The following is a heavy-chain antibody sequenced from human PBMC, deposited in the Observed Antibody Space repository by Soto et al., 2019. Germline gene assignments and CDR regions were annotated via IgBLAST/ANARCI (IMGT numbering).Heavy chain of an antibody. CDR1: GFTFSSYA. J-gene: IGHJ3*02. CDR3: AKKRAYYDILTGYHGGAFDI. CDR2: ISGSGGST. D-gene: IGHD3-9*01. V-gene: IGHV3-23*01. Sequence: GGSLRLSCAASGFTFSSYAMSWVRQAPGKGLEWVSAISGSGGSTYYADSVKGRFTISRDNSKNTLYLQMNSLRAEDTAVYYCAKKRAYYDILTGYHGGAFDIWGQGTMVTVS.